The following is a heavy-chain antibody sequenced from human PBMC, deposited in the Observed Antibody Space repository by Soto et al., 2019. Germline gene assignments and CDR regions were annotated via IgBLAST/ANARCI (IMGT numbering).Heavy chain of an antibody. CDR2: ISSSGGII. Sequence: GGSLRLSCAASGFTFSNYDINWVRQAPGKGPEWISHISSSGGIIYYADSVKGRFTISRDNAKNSLYLQMNSLRGEDTAVYYCAREGSVSSSDYYAYYYGMDVWGQGTTVTVSS. CDR1: GFTFSNYD. D-gene: IGHD3-10*01. CDR3: AREGSVSSSDYYAYYYGMDV. J-gene: IGHJ6*02. V-gene: IGHV3-48*03.